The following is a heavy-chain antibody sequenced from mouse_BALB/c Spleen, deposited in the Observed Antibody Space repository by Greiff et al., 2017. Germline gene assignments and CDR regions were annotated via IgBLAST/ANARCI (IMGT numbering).Heavy chain of an antibody. V-gene: IGHV7-3*02. J-gene: IGHJ2*01. Sequence: EVQLVESGGGLVQPGGSLRLSCATSGFTFTDYYMSWVRQPPGKALEWLGFIRNKANGYTTEYSASVKGRFTISRDNSQSILYLQMNTLRAEDSATYYCARDRIPLDYWGQGTTLTVSS. CDR1: GFTFTDYY. CDR2: IRNKANGYTT. CDR3: ARDRIPLDY.